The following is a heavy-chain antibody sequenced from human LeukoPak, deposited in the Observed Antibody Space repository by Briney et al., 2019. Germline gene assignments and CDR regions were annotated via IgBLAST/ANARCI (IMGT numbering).Heavy chain of an antibody. CDR1: GYTFTSYG. CDR3: ARDRTDSSGYYHIDY. V-gene: IGHV1-18*01. J-gene: IGHJ4*02. Sequence: VASVKVSCKASGYTFTSYGISWVRQAPGQGLEWMGWISAYNGNTNYAQKLQGRVTMTTDTSTSTAYMELRSLRSDDTAVYYCARDRTDSSGYYHIDYWGQGTLVTVSS. CDR2: ISAYNGNT. D-gene: IGHD3-22*01.